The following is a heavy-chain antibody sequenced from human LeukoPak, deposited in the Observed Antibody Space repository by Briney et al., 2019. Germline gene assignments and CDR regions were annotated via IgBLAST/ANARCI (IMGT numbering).Heavy chain of an antibody. Sequence: GGSLRLSCAASGITFSGYSMNWIRQAPGKGLEWVATITGDSTYISHADSVKGRFTISRDNAKNSLYLQMNSLRAEDTAVYYCARVGYYDILTGYYSMNYYMDVWGKGTTVTISS. CDR1: GITFSGYS. CDR3: ARVGYYDILTGYYSMNYYMDV. J-gene: IGHJ6*03. CDR2: ITGDSTYI. V-gene: IGHV3-21*01. D-gene: IGHD3-9*01.